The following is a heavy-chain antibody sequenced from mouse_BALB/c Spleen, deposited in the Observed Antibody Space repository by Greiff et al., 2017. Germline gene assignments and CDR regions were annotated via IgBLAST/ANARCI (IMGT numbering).Heavy chain of an antibody. Sequence: VQLQQSGPGLVKPSQSLSLTCTVTGYSITSDYAWNWIRQFPGNKLEWMGYISYSGSTSYNPSLKSRISITRDTSKNQFFLQLNSVTTEDTATYYCARRYRYDKVYAMDYWGQGTSVTVSS. D-gene: IGHD2-14*01. J-gene: IGHJ4*01. CDR1: GYSITSDYA. V-gene: IGHV3-2*02. CDR3: ARRYRYDKVYAMDY. CDR2: ISYSGST.